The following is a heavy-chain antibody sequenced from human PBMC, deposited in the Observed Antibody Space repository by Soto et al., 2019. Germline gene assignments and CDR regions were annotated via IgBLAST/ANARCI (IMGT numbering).Heavy chain of an antibody. CDR3: AKDQEWELLWYYYYGMDV. V-gene: IGHV3-23*01. CDR2: ISGSGGST. CDR1: GFTFSSYA. Sequence: PGGSLRLSCAASGFTFSSYAMSWVRQAPGKGLEWVSAISGSGGSTYYADSVKGRFTISRDNSKNTLYLQMNSLRAEDTAVYYCAKDQEWELLWYYYYGMDVCGQGTTVTVSS. D-gene: IGHD1-26*01. J-gene: IGHJ6*02.